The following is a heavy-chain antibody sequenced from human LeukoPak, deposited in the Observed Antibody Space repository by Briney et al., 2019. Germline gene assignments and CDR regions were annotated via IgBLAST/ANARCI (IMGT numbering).Heavy chain of an antibody. J-gene: IGHJ4*02. CDR1: GFTFSSYE. D-gene: IGHD5-24*01. V-gene: IGHV3-48*03. CDR3: ASRSRWLQSPGY. Sequence: GGSLRLSCAASGFTFSSYEMNWVRQAPGKELEWVSYISSSGSTLYYADSVKGRFTISRDNAKNSLYLQMNSLRAEDTAVYYCASRSRWLQSPGYWGQGTLVTVSS. CDR2: ISSSGSTL.